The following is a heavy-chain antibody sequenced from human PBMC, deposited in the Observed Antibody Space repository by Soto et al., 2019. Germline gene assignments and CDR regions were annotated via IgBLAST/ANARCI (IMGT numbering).Heavy chain of an antibody. D-gene: IGHD3-10*01. J-gene: IGHJ6*03. Sequence: QVQLVESGGGVVQPGRSLRLSCAASGFTFSSYGMHWVRQAPGKGLEWVAVIWYDGSNKYYADSVKGRFTISRDNSKNTLYLQMNSLRAEDTAVYYCARTPPGYYYGSGSYHNPTSDYYYYMDVWGKGTTVTVSS. V-gene: IGHV3-33*01. CDR2: IWYDGSNK. CDR1: GFTFSSYG. CDR3: ARTPPGYYYGSGSYHNPTSDYYYYMDV.